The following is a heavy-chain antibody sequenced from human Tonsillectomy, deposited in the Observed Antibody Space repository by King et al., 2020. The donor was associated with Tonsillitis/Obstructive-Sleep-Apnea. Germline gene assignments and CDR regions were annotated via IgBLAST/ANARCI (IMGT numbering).Heavy chain of an antibody. CDR1: RFTFSRDW. J-gene: IGHJ6*04. Sequence: VQLVESGGGLVQPGGSLRLSCAASRFTFSRDWMSWVRQAPGKGLEWVASIKQDGSEIFYVDSVKGRFTISRDNAKNSLYLQMNSLRAEDTAVYYCATGGNDVWGKGTTVTVSS. V-gene: IGHV3-7*04. D-gene: IGHD4-23*01. CDR2: IKQDGSEI. CDR3: ATGGNDV.